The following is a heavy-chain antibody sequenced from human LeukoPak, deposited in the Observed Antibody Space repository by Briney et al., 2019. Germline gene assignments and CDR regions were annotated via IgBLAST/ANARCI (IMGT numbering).Heavy chain of an antibody. CDR3: ARPDYYDSSGYLNY. CDR2: ISAYNGNT. CDR1: GYTFTSYG. Sequence: EASVKVSCKASGYTFTSYGISWVRQAPGQGLEWMGWISAYNGNTNYAQKLQGRVTMTTDTSTSTAYMELRSLRSDNTAVYYCARPDYYDSSGYLNYWGQGTLVTVSS. D-gene: IGHD3-22*01. V-gene: IGHV1-18*01. J-gene: IGHJ4*02.